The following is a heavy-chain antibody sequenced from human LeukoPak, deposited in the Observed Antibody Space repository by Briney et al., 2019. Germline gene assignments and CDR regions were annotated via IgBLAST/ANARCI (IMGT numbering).Heavy chain of an antibody. CDR1: GYTFTSYA. D-gene: IGHD3-10*01. CDR3: ASPVGRRVRGVIMGSPPSPYGMDV. CDR2: INTNTGNP. V-gene: IGHV7-4-1*02. Sequence: ASVKVSCKASGYTFTSYAMNWVRQAPGQGLEWMGWINTNTGNPTYAQGFTGRFVFSLDTSVSTAYLQISSLKAEDTAVYYCASPVGRRVRGVIMGSPPSPYGMDVWGQGTTVTVSS. J-gene: IGHJ6*02.